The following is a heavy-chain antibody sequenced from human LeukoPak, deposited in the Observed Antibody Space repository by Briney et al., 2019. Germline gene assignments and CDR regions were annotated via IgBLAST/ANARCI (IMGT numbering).Heavy chain of an antibody. V-gene: IGHV4-39*07. CDR3: AREWEGWSGGGQFYYYMDV. CDR2: ISYIGST. D-gene: IGHD3-10*02. CDR1: GDSISSGSYY. J-gene: IGHJ6*03. Sequence: PSETLSLTCTVSGDSISSGSYYWAWIRQPPGKGLEWIGSISYIGSTYYNPSLKSRVTISLDTSKNHFSLRLSSVTAADTAVYYCAREWEGWSGGGQFYYYMDVWGKGTPVTVSS.